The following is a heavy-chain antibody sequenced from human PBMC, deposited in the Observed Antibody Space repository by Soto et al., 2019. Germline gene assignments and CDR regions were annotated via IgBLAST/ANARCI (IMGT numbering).Heavy chain of an antibody. CDR1: GLTFSDYY. Sequence: GGYLRLSCAASGLTFSDYYMSWIRQDPGKGLEWVSYISSSGSTIYYADSVTGRFTISRDNANNSLYLQMNSLRADDTTVYYCTRVETGTYYYYYGMDVWSQGTTVIVSS. CDR2: ISSSGSTI. V-gene: IGHV3-11*01. D-gene: IGHD1-1*01. J-gene: IGHJ6*02. CDR3: TRVETGTYYYYYGMDV.